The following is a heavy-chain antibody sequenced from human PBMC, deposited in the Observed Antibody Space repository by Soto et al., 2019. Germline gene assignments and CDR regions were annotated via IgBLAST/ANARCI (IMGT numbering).Heavy chain of an antibody. CDR2: ISGSEDRT. CDR1: GFSLRDDA. Sequence: LQSGGGVVQPGESLRLSCAASGFSLRDDALSWVRQAAGGGLEWVSGISGSEDRTNYADFVRGRFIISKDRAKNTLYLDMSGLIVDDTAVYFCGRTYTGGWGQGTLVTVSS. V-gene: IGHV3-23*01. D-gene: IGHD3-10*01. J-gene: IGHJ4*02. CDR3: GRTYTGG.